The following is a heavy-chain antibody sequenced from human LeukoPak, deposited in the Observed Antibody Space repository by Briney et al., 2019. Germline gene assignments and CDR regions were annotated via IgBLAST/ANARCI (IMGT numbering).Heavy chain of an antibody. J-gene: IGHJ4*02. V-gene: IGHV4-39*01. CDR1: GGSISSSSYY. CDR3: ARGYYPDY. Sequence: PSETLSLTCAVSGGSISSSSYYWDWIRQPPGKGLERIASIYYSGSTYHNPSLKSRVTISVDTSKNQFSLKLSSVTAADTAVYYCARGYYPDYWGQGTLVTVSS. CDR2: IYYSGST. D-gene: IGHD3-22*01.